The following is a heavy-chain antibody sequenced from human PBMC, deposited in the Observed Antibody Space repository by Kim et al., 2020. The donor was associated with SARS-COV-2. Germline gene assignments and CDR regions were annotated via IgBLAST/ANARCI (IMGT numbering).Heavy chain of an antibody. D-gene: IGHD3-22*01. CDR1: GGSISSYY. V-gene: IGHV4-59*01. J-gene: IGHJ4*02. Sequence: SETLSLTCTVSGGSISSYYWSWIRQPPGKGLEWIGYIYYSGSTNYNPSLKSRVTISVDTSKNQFSLKLSSVTAADTAVYYCARDSGNTMIGPPDYWGQGTLVTVSS. CDR3: ARDSGNTMIGPPDY. CDR2: IYYSGST.